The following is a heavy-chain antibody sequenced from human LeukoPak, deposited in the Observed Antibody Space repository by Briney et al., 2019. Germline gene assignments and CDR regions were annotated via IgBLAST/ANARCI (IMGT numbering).Heavy chain of an antibody. CDR3: AKVCRSGTTYDAFDI. J-gene: IGHJ3*02. Sequence: GGSLRLSCAASGFTFRSYAMNWVRQAPGKGLEWVSDINGSGGSTLYAESVKGRFTISRDNSKNTLYLQMNSLRAEDTAVYYCAKVCRSGTTYDAFDIWGRGTMVTVSS. CDR2: INGSGGST. V-gene: IGHV3-23*01. D-gene: IGHD1-1*01. CDR1: GFTFRSYA.